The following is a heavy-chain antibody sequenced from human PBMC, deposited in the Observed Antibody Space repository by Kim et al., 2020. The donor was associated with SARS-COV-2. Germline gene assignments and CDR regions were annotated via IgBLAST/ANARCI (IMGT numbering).Heavy chain of an antibody. CDR3: AKGGSTYYYDSSGYRHY. Sequence: GGSLRLSCAASGFTFSSYAMSWVRQAPGKGLEWVSGISGSGGSTYYADSVKGRFTISRDNSKNTLYLQMNSLRAEDTAVYYCAKGGSTYYYDSSGYRHYWGQGTLGTVSS. CDR2: ISGSGGST. D-gene: IGHD3-22*01. V-gene: IGHV3-23*01. J-gene: IGHJ4*02. CDR1: GFTFSSYA.